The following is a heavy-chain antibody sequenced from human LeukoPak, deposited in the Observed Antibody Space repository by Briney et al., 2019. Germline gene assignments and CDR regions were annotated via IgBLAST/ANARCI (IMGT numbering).Heavy chain of an antibody. V-gene: IGHV3-74*01. J-gene: IGHJ4*02. CDR1: GFTFSSYW. D-gene: IGHD3-10*01. CDR2: INSDGSST. Sequence: GGSLRLSCAASGFTFSSYWMHWVRQAPGKGLVWVSRINSDGSSTSYVDSVKGRFTITRDNAKNTLYLQMNSLRAEDTAVYYCARARRFGELDYWGQGTLVTVSS. CDR3: ARARRFGELDY.